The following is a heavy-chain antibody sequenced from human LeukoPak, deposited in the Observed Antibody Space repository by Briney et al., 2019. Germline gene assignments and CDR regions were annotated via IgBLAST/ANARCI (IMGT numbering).Heavy chain of an antibody. V-gene: IGHV3-23*01. CDR1: GFTFSSYG. CDR3: AKEGTYYFYYMDV. CDR2: ISGGGGST. D-gene: IGHD3-10*01. J-gene: IGHJ6*03. Sequence: GGSLRLSCAASGFTFSSYGMSWVRQAPGKGLEWVSAISGGGGSTYYADSVKGRFTISRDNSKNTLSLQMNSLRAEDTAVYFCAKEGTYYFYYMDVWGKGTTVTVS.